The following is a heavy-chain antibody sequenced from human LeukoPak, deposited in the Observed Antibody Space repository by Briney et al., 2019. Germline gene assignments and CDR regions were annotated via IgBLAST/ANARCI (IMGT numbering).Heavy chain of an antibody. CDR3: ARDMASGAFDI. J-gene: IGHJ3*02. D-gene: IGHD1-26*01. V-gene: IGHV3-30-3*01. CDR1: GFTFSSYA. CDR2: ISYDGSNK. Sequence: GGSPRLSCAASGFTFSSYAMSWVRQAPGKGLEWVAVISYDGSNKYYADSVKGRFTISRDNSKNTLYLQMNSLRAEDTAVYYCARDMASGAFDIWGQGTMVTVSS.